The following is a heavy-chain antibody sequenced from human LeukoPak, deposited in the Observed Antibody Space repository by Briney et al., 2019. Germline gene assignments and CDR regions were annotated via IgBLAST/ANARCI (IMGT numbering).Heavy chain of an antibody. CDR3: ARHGGLKYGGYEKRFEY. D-gene: IGHD5-12*01. Sequence: PSETLSLTCTVSGGSISSSVYFWGWIRQPPGRGLEWIGSIYYSGSTYFNPSLESRVTISVDTSKNQFSLKLNSVTAADTAVYYCARHGGLKYGGYEKRFEYWGQGTLVTVSS. CDR1: GGSISSSVYF. V-gene: IGHV4-39*01. CDR2: IYYSGST. J-gene: IGHJ4*02.